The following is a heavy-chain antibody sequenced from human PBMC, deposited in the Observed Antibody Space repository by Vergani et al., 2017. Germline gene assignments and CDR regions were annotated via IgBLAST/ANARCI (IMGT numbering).Heavy chain of an antibody. Sequence: VQLVESGGGLVQPGRSLRLSCAASGFTFDDYAMHWVRQAPGKGLEWVSGISWNSGSIGYADSVKGRFTISRDNAKNSLYLQMNSLRAEDTALYYCAKEKRGYSYGFDYWGQGTLVTVSS. V-gene: IGHV3-9*01. CDR2: ISWNSGSI. CDR1: GFTFDDYA. D-gene: IGHD5-18*01. J-gene: IGHJ4*02. CDR3: AKEKRGYSYGFDY.